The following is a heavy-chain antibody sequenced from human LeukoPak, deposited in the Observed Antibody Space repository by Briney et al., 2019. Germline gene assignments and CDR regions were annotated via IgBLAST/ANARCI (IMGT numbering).Heavy chain of an antibody. CDR1: GFTFSNAW. J-gene: IGHJ4*02. Sequence: GGSLRLSCATSGFTFSNAWMNWVRQAPGKGLEWVGRIRSNSDGGTIDYAAPVKGRFTLSRDDSKTTLYLQMNSLRTEDTGVYFCVRDTGGYWGQGTLVTVSS. V-gene: IGHV3-15*07. D-gene: IGHD1-14*01. CDR3: VRDTGGY. CDR2: IRSNSDGGTI.